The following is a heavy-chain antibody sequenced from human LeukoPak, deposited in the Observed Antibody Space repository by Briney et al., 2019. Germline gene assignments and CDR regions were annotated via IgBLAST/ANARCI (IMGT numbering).Heavy chain of an antibody. V-gene: IGHV3-23*01. J-gene: IGHJ4*01. CDR2: LSDSGGRT. CDR1: GITLSNYG. D-gene: IGHD3-22*01. CDR3: AKRGVVIRVILVGFHKEAYYFDS. Sequence: GGSLSLSWAVSGITLSNYGMSWVRQAPGKGLDWVAGLSDSGGRTNYADSVKGRFIISRDNAKNTLYLQMNSLRAEDTAVYFCAKRGVVIRVILVGFHKEAYYFDSWGQGALVTVSS.